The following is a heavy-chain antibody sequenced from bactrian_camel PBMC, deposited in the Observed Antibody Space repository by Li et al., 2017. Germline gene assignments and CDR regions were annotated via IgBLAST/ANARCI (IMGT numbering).Heavy chain of an antibody. Sequence: VQLVESGGGSVQAGGSLRLSCVASGNTANTNYMGWFRQAPGKEREGVARIYNSGSGAYYRDSVQGRFTISRDAYKNTVYLQMNNLKPEDTATYYCATTPDDRAPSSGRKWFNGIEFGYWGQGTQVTVS. V-gene: IGHV3S40*01. CDR2: IYNSGSGA. CDR3: ATTPDDRAPSSGRKWFNGIEFGY. D-gene: IGHD2*01. J-gene: IGHJ6*01. CDR1: GNTANTNY.